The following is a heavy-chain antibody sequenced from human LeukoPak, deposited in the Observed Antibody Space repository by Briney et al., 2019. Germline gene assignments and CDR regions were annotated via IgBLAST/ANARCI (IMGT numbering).Heavy chain of an antibody. J-gene: IGHJ6*03. CDR3: TRTFGYYYFYMDV. Sequence: GGSLRPSCAASGFTFGDYAMSWVRQAPGKGLEWVGFIRTEAYDGATDYGASVKGRFTISRDDSKNIAYLQMNSLNTEDTAVYYCTRTFGYYYFYMDVWGKGTTVIVSS. CDR1: GFTFGDYA. D-gene: IGHD3-16*01. CDR2: IRTEAYDGAT. V-gene: IGHV3-49*04.